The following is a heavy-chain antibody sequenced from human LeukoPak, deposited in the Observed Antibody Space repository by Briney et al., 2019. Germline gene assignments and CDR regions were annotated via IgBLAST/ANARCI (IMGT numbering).Heavy chain of an antibody. J-gene: IGHJ4*02. CDR1: GFTFSSYA. V-gene: IGHV3-23*01. Sequence: GGSLRLSCAASGFTFSSYAMSWVRQAPGKGLEWVSAISGSGGSTYYADSVKGRFTISRDNSKNTVYLQMNSLRAEDTAVYYCAKDSADYGDYGYYFDYWGQGTLVTVSS. CDR2: ISGSGGST. CDR3: AKDSADYGDYGYYFDY. D-gene: IGHD4-17*01.